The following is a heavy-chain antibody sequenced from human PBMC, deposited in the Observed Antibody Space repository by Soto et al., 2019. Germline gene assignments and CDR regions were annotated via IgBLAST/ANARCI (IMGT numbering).Heavy chain of an antibody. CDR3: ARHGYCSSTSCYLDAFDI. CDR2: IYYSGST. J-gene: IGHJ3*02. V-gene: IGHV4-39*01. CDR1: CGSISISSYY. D-gene: IGHD2-2*03. Sequence: SETLSLTCTVSCGSISISSYYWGWIRQPPGKGLEGIGSIYYSGSTDYNPTLKSRVTISVDTSNNQLSQKLSSVTAADTVVYYCARHGYCSSTSCYLDAFDIWGQGTMVT.